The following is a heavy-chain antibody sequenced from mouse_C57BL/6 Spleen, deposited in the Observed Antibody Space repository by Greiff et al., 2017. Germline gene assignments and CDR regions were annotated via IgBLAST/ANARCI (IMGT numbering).Heavy chain of an antibody. V-gene: IGHV14-4*01. Sequence: VQLQQSVAELVRPGASVKLSCTASGFNIKDDYMHWVKQRPEQGLEWIGWIDPENGDTEYASKFQGKATITADTSSNTAYLQLSSLTSEDTAVYYCTTGGSSLYYYAMDYWGQGTSVTVSS. D-gene: IGHD1-1*01. CDR1: GFNIKDDY. CDR2: IDPENGDT. J-gene: IGHJ4*01. CDR3: TTGGSSLYYYAMDY.